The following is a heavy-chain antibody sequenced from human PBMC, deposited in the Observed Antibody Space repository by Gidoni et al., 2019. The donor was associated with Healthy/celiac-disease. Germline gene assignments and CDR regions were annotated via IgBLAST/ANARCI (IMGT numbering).Heavy chain of an antibody. V-gene: IGHV4-30-4*01. Sequence: QVQLQESGPGLVKPSQTLSLTCTVSGGSISSGDSSWSWIRQPPGKGLEWIGYIYYSGSTYYNPSLKSRVTISVDTSKNQFSLKLSSVTAADTAVYYCARGLGAYYDFWSGSTRNWFDPWGQGTLVTVSS. CDR2: IYYSGST. CDR3: ARGLGAYYDFWSGSTRNWFDP. D-gene: IGHD3-3*01. CDR1: GGSISSGDSS. J-gene: IGHJ5*02.